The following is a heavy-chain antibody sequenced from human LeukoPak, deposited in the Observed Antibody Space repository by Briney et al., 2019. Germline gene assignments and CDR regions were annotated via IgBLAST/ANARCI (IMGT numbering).Heavy chain of an antibody. CDR1: GYTFTSYG. CDR3: ARGPISSSWNLLDY. V-gene: IGHV1-18*01. CDR2: ISAYNGNT. D-gene: IGHD6-13*01. J-gene: IGHJ4*02. Sequence: ASVKVSCKASGYTFTSYGISWVRQAPGQGLEWMGWISAYNGNTNYAQKLQGRVTMTTDTSTSTAYMELSSLRSEDTAVYYCARGPISSSWNLLDYWGQGTLVTVSS.